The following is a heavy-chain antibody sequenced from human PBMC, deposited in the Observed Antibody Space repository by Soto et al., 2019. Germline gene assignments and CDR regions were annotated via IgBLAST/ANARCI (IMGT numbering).Heavy chain of an antibody. CDR3: ARSLTEGYCTITGCYTRPLYGMDV. J-gene: IGHJ6*02. V-gene: IGHV1-2*02. D-gene: IGHD2-2*02. Sequence: ASVKVSCKASGYTFSGYYIHWLRQAPGQGLEWMGWINPNSGGTNYAQKFQGRVTVTRDTPTSTAYMELSRLTSDDTAVYYCARSLTEGYCTITGCYTRPLYGMDVWGQGTTVTFSS. CDR1: GYTFSGYY. CDR2: INPNSGGT.